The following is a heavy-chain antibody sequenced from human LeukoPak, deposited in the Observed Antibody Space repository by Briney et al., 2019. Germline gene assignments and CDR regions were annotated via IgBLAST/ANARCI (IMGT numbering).Heavy chain of an antibody. D-gene: IGHD6-19*01. V-gene: IGHV4-39*07. CDR2: IYYSGST. CDR3: ARVGSGWLYYFDY. CDR1: GGSISSSSYY. Sequence: PSETLSLTCTVSGGSISSSSYYWGWIRQPPGKGLEWIGSIYYSGSTYYNPSLKSRVTISVDTSKNQLSLKLSSVTAADTAVYYCARVGSGWLYYFDYWGQGTLVTVSS. J-gene: IGHJ4*02.